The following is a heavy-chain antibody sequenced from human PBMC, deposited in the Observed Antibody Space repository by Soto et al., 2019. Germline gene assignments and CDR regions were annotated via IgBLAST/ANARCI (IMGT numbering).Heavy chain of an antibody. CDR2: FDPEDGET. D-gene: IGHD6-19*01. Sequence: ASVKVSCKVSGYTLTELSMHWVRQAPGKGLEWMGGFDPEDGETIYAQKFQGRVTMTEDTSTDTAYMELSSLRPEDTAVYYCATTHWLANWFDTWGQGTLVTVSS. V-gene: IGHV1-24*01. CDR3: ATTHWLANWFDT. J-gene: IGHJ5*02. CDR1: GYTLTELS.